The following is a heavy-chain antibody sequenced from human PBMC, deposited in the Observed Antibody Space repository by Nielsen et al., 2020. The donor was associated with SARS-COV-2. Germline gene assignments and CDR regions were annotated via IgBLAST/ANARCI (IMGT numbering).Heavy chain of an antibody. CDR1: GFSFSSYA. V-gene: IGHV3-30*04. J-gene: IGHJ5*02. D-gene: IGHD1-26*01. CDR2: ISFDGSNE. Sequence: GESLKISCAASGFSFSSYAFDWVRQAPGKGLEWVSFISFDGSNEHYADSVKGRFTISRDNSKNTLYLQMNSLRAEDTAVYYCARSYSGSYLGWFDPWGQGTLVTVSS. CDR3: ARSYSGSYLGWFDP.